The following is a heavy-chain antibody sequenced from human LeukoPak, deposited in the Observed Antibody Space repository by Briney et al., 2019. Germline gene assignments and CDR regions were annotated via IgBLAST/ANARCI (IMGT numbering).Heavy chain of an antibody. CDR1: VGSISSSSYY. Sequence: SETLSLTCTVSVGSISSSSYYWGWIRQPPGEELECIGSIYYSGSTSHNPSLKGRVTISVGTSKNQFSLNRSSVTAADTAMYYCASYPTFYYDSIVSPTDAFDIWGQGTMVTVSS. J-gene: IGHJ3*02. D-gene: IGHD3-22*01. CDR3: ASYPTFYYDSIVSPTDAFDI. CDR2: IYYSGST. V-gene: IGHV4-39*01.